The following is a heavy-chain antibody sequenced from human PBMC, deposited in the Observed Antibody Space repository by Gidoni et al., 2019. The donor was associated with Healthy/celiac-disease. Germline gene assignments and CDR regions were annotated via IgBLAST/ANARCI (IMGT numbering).Heavy chain of an antibody. J-gene: IGHJ3*02. CDR3: AREGIRGIVASSRAFDI. V-gene: IGHV1-69*01. CDR2: IIPIFGTA. Sequence: QVQLVQSGAEVKKPGSSVKVSCKASGGTFSSYAISWVRQAPGHGLEWMGGIIPIFGTANYAQKFQGRVTITADESTSTAYMELSSLRSEDTAVYYCAREGIRGIVASSRAFDIWGQGTMVTVSS. CDR1: GGTFSSYA. D-gene: IGHD2-15*01.